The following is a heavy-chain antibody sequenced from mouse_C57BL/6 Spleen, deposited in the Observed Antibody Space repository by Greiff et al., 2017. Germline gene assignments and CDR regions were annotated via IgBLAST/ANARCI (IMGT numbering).Heavy chain of an antibody. Sequence: QVQLQQSGPELVKPGASVKISCKASGYAFSSSWMNWVKQRPGKGLEWIGRIYPGDGDTNYNGKFKGKATLTADKSSSTAYMQLSSLTSEDSAVYFCARSDAALGYAMDYWGQGTSVTVSS. CDR3: ARSDAALGYAMDY. CDR1: GYAFSSSW. D-gene: IGHD4-1*01. J-gene: IGHJ4*01. V-gene: IGHV1-82*01. CDR2: IYPGDGDT.